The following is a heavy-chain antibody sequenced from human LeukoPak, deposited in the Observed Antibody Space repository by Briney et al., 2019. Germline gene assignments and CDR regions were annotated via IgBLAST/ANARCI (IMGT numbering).Heavy chain of an antibody. CDR1: GFTFSTKS. V-gene: IGHV3-48*01. J-gene: IGHJ3*02. D-gene: IGHD6-19*01. CDR2: ITADSGTT. CDR3: ARGAAVAGTMRAFDI. Sequence: GGSLRLSCVVSGFTFSTKSMNWVRQAPGKGLEWVSYITADSGTTYYADSVKGRFTISRDNSKNTLYVQMNSLRAEDTAVYYCARGAAVAGTMRAFDIWGQGTMVTVSS.